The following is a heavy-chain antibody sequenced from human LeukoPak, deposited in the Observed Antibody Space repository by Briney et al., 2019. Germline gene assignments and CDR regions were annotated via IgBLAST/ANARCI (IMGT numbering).Heavy chain of an antibody. D-gene: IGHD3-10*01. CDR1: GFSFSTYA. CDR2: ISSSSSYI. Sequence: PGGSLRLSCAASGFSFSTYAMTWVRQAPGKGLEWDSSISSSSSYIYYADSVKGRFTISRDNAKNSLYLQMNSLRAEDTAVYYCARELLWFGESHGAFDIWGQGTMVTVSS. CDR3: ARELLWFGESHGAFDI. V-gene: IGHV3-21*01. J-gene: IGHJ3*02.